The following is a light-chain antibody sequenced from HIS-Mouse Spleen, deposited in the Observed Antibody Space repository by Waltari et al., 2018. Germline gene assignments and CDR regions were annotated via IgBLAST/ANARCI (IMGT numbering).Light chain of an antibody. Sequence: EIVLTQSPGTLSLSPGERATLSCRASQIVSSSYLAWYQQKPGQAPRLLIYGASSRATSIPDRFSGSGSVTDVTVTISRLEPEDIAVYYCQQYGSSPPALTFGGGTKVEIK. CDR1: QIVSSSY. CDR3: QQYGSSPPALT. CDR2: GAS. J-gene: IGKJ4*01. V-gene: IGKV3-20*01.